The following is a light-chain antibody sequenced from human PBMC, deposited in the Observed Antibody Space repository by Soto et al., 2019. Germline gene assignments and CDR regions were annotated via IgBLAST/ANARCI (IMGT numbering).Light chain of an antibody. Sequence: DIPMTQSPSSLSASVGDRVTITCRASQGISDYLAWYQQKPGKVPKLLIYAASTLQSGVPSRFSGSGSGTDFTLTISSLQPEDVATYYFQKYNSAPWTFGQGTKVEIK. CDR3: QKYNSAPWT. V-gene: IGKV1-27*01. CDR1: QGISDY. J-gene: IGKJ1*01. CDR2: AAS.